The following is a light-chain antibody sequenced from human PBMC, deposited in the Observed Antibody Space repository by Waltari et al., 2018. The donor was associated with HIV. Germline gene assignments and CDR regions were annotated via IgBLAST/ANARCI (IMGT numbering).Light chain of an antibody. CDR3: MQALQTPLYT. J-gene: IGKJ2*01. CDR2: LGS. V-gene: IGKV2-28*01. CDR1: QSLLHSNVYNY. Sequence: DIVMTQSPLSLPVTPGEPASIPCRSSQSLLHSNVYNYLDWYLQKPGQSPQLLIYLGSNRASGVPDRFSGSGSGTDFTLKISRVEAEDVGVYYCMQALQTPLYTFGQGTKLEIK.